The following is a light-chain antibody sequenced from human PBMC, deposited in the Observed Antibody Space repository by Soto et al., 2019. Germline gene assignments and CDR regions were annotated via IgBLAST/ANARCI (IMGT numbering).Light chain of an antibody. Sequence: EIVLTQSPGTLSLSPGERATLSCRASQSVSSSYLAWYQQKPGQAPRLLIYGASSRATGIPDRFSGNGSGTDCTLTISRLEPEDFAVYYCQEYGSSPWTFGQGTKVEIK. CDR3: QEYGSSPWT. J-gene: IGKJ1*01. V-gene: IGKV3-20*01. CDR2: GAS. CDR1: QSVSSSY.